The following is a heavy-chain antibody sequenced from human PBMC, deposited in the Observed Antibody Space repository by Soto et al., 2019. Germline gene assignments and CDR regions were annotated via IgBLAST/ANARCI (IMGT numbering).Heavy chain of an antibody. V-gene: IGHV1-8*01. D-gene: IGHD6-6*01. CDR3: ARGGYSSSWEFDF. CDR2: VSPHSAST. J-gene: IGHJ4*02. CDR1: GYTFTAYD. Sequence: QVQLVQSGAEVRRPGASVRVSCKASGYTFTAYDINWVRQATGQGLEWMGWVSPHSASTGFAQKFRGRITMTTNTTIPTAYMELTSLRPDDSAVYFCARGGYSSSWEFDFWGPGTLVTVSP.